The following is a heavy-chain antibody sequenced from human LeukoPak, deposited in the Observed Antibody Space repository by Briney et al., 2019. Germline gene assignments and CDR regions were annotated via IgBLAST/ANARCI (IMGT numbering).Heavy chain of an antibody. J-gene: IGHJ4*02. V-gene: IGHV1-69*01. Sequence: SVKVSCKASGGTFSSYAISWVRQAPGQGLEWMGGIIPIFGTANYAQKFQGRVTITADESTSTAYMELSSLRSEDTAVYYCARARLQITVTTPDDYWGQGTLVTVSS. CDR2: IIPIFGTA. D-gene: IGHD4-17*01. CDR3: ARARLQITVTTPDDY. CDR1: GGTFSSYA.